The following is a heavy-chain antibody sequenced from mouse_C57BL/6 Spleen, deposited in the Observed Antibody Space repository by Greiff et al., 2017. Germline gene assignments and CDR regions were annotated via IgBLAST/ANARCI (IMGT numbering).Heavy chain of an antibody. CDR1: GYTFTSYW. V-gene: IGHV1-72*01. CDR3: ARWNYGDWYFDV. CDR2: IDPTSGGT. Sequence: VQLQQPGAELVKPGASVKLSCKASGYTFTSYWMHWVKQRPGRGLEWIGRIDPTSGGTKYNEKFKSKATLTVDKPSSTAYMQLSSLTSEASAVYDCARWNYGDWYFDVWGTGTTVTVSS. J-gene: IGHJ1*03. D-gene: IGHD1-1*02.